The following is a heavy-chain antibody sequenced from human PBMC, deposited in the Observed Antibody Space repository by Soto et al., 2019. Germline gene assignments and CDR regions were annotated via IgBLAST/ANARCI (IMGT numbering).Heavy chain of an antibody. D-gene: IGHD7-27*01. J-gene: IGHJ4*02. CDR3: ARLNGDPDS. CDR2: FSHTGGT. Sequence: SETLSLTCAVSGASISSGGYSWTWIRQPPGEGLEWIGYFSHTGGTYYNPSLKSRVIISLDGSKNHLSLKLKSVTAADTAVYYCARLNGDPDSWGQGTLVTVS. CDR1: GASISSGGYS. V-gene: IGHV4-30-2*01.